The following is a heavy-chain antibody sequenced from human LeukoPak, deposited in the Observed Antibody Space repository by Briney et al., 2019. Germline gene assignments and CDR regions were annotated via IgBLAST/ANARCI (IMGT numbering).Heavy chain of an antibody. Sequence: PGGSLRLSCAASGFTFSSYELNWVRQAPGKGLEWVSYISDTGSTIYYADSVEGRFTISRDNAKNSLYLQMNSLRAEDTAVYYCAKESGSEAYFDYWGQGALVIVSS. J-gene: IGHJ4*02. CDR3: AKESGSEAYFDY. D-gene: IGHD3-10*01. V-gene: IGHV3-48*03. CDR2: ISDTGSTI. CDR1: GFTFSSYE.